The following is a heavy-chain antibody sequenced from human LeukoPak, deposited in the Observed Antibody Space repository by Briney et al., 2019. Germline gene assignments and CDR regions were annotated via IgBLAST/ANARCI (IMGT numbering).Heavy chain of an antibody. V-gene: IGHV1-8*03. Sequence: ASVKVSCKACGGTFSSYAINWVRQATGQGLEWMGWMNPNSGITGYAQKFQGRVTITRNTSISTAYMELSSLRSEDTAVYYCARGGNSCSWRLFDYWGQGTLVTVSS. CDR1: GGTFSSYA. J-gene: IGHJ4*02. D-gene: IGHD6-13*01. CDR2: MNPNSGIT. CDR3: ARGGNSCSWRLFDY.